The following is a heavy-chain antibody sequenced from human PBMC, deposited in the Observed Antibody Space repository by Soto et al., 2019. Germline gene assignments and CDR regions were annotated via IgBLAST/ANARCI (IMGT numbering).Heavy chain of an antibody. Sequence: EVQLVESGGGLVQPGGSLRLSCAASGFTVSSNYMSWVRQAPGKGLEWVSVIYSGGSTYYADSVKGRFTISRDNSKNTLYLQKNSLRAEDTAVYYCAREGAPEYYFDYWGQGTLVTVSS. CDR2: IYSGGST. V-gene: IGHV3-66*01. D-gene: IGHD1-26*01. CDR3: AREGAPEYYFDY. CDR1: GFTVSSNY. J-gene: IGHJ4*02.